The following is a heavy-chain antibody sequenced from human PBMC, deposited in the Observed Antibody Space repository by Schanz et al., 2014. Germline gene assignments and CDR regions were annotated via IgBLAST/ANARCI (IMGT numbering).Heavy chain of an antibody. V-gene: IGHV3-11*01. Sequence: QVQLVESGGGLVKPGGSLRLSCAASGFIFNDYYMNWIRQAPGKGLEWLSYISRDGTTSYYADSVKGRFTISRDNAKNSLYLEMTSLRGEDTAVYYWAREGWGADYWGQGTLVTVSS. D-gene: IGHD3-16*01. CDR1: GFIFNDYY. CDR3: AREGWGADY. CDR2: ISRDGTTS. J-gene: IGHJ4*02.